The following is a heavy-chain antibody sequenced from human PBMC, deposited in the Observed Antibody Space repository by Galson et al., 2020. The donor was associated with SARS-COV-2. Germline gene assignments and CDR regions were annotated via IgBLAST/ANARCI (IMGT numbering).Heavy chain of an antibody. J-gene: IGHJ6*03. V-gene: IGHV1-69*10. CDR1: GCTFSSYA. D-gene: IGHD1-1*01. CDR2: IIPILGIA. CDR3: ARELGFWNDEVVYDYMDV. Sequence: SVKVSCKASGCTFSSYAIRWVRQAPGQGLEWMGGIIPILGIANYAQKFQGRVTITADKSTSTAYMELSSLRSEDTAVYYCARELGFWNDEVVYDYMDVWGKGTTVAVAS.